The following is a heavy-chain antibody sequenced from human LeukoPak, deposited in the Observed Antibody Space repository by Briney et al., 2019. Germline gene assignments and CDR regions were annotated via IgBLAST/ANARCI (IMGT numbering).Heavy chain of an antibody. D-gene: IGHD1-26*01. CDR2: IYTSGNT. Sequence: SETLSLTCTVSGDSISSYYWSWIRQPAGKGLEWIGRIYTSGNTKYNPSLKSRVTISVDTSKNQFSLKLSSVTAADTAVYYCARRPIGRVKAPFDYWGQGTLVTVSS. V-gene: IGHV4-4*07. CDR1: GDSISSYY. J-gene: IGHJ4*02. CDR3: ARRPIGRVKAPFDY.